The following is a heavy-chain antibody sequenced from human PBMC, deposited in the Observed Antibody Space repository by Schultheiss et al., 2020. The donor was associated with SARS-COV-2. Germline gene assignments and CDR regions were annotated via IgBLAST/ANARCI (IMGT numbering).Heavy chain of an antibody. V-gene: IGHV1-18*01. J-gene: IGHJ6*02. CDR3: ARDAKTVAFWSGYQPYYYYGMDV. D-gene: IGHD3-3*01. CDR1: GYTFTNYG. Sequence: ASVKVSCKASGYTFTNYGISWVRQAPGQGLEWMGWISAYNGNTNYAQKLQGRVTMTTDTSTSTAYMELRSLRSDDTAVYYCARDAKTVAFWSGYQPYYYYGMDVWGQGTTVTVSS. CDR2: ISAYNGNT.